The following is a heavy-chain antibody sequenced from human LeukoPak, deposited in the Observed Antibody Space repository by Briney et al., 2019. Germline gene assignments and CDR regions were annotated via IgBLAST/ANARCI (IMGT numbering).Heavy chain of an antibody. V-gene: IGHV4-39*02. CDR1: GGSISSSSDY. J-gene: IGHJ4*02. Sequence: PSETLSLTCTVSGGSISSSSDYWGWIRQPPGKGLEWIGNIYYSGNTYYSPSLKSRVTISVDTSKNQFSLKLNSVTAADTAVYYCAREMPAALNYFDYWGQGTLVTVSS. D-gene: IGHD2-2*01. CDR3: AREMPAALNYFDY. CDR2: IYYSGNT.